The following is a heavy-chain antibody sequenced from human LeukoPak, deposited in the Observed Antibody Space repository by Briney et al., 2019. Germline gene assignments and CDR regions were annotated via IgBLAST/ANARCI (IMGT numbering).Heavy chain of an antibody. J-gene: IGHJ4*02. CDR2: ICSSGSTI. D-gene: IGHD3-22*01. CDR3: ARDRHYYDSSGYRSRYFDY. CDR1: GFTFSSYE. V-gene: IGHV3-48*03. Sequence: GGALRLSCAASGFTFSSYEMNWVRQAPGEGLEWGSYICSSGSTIYYADSVKGRNTISKDNAKNSQYLQMNSLRAEDTAVYYCARDRHYYDSSGYRSRYFDYWGQGTLVTVSS.